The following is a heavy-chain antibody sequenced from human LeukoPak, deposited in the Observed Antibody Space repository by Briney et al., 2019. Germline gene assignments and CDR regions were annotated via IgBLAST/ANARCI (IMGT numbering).Heavy chain of an antibody. J-gene: IGHJ3*02. CDR1: GFTFSGYY. V-gene: IGHV3-11*04. D-gene: IGHD2/OR15-2a*01. CDR3: ARYDSTRAFDI. Sequence: GSLRLSCAASGFTFSGYYMSWIRQAPGKGLEWISFISTSGSTIYQVDSVKGRFTTSTDNTKNSLYLQMNSLRVEDTAVYYCARYDSTRAFDIWGQGTMVTISS. CDR2: ISTSGSTI.